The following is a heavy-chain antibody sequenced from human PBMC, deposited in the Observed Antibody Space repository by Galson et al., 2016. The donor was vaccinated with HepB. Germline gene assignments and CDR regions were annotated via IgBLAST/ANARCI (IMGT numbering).Heavy chain of an antibody. CDR1: GGTFSSYA. D-gene: IGHD2-15*01. Sequence: SVKVSCKASGGTFSSYAISWVRQAPGQGLDYMGEIIPLFGTSNYAEKFLGRVTISADESTITAYMELSSLRSEDTAVYYCARGGGGPDALDIWGQGTMVTVST. J-gene: IGHJ3*02. V-gene: IGHV1-69*13. CDR3: ARGGGGPDALDI. CDR2: IIPLFGTS.